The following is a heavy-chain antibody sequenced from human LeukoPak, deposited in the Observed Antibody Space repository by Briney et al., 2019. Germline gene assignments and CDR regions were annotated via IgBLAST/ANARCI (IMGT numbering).Heavy chain of an antibody. CDR2: INHSGST. CDR3: ARSGYSSGWPRY. D-gene: IGHD6-19*01. J-gene: IGHJ4*02. CDR1: GGSFSGYY. Sequence: PSETLSLTCAVYGGSFSGYYWSWIRQPPGKGLEWIGEINHSGSTNYNPSLKSRVTISVDTSKNQFSLKLSSVIVADTAVYYCARSGYSSGWPRYWGQGTLVTVSS. V-gene: IGHV4-34*01.